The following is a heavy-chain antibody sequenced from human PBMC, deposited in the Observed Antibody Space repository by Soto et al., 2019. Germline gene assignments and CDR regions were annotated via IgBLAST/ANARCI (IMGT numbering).Heavy chain of an antibody. V-gene: IGHV1-69*01. CDR3: ASNNYDSSGYYGDY. Sequence: QVQLVQSGAEVKKPGSSVTVSCKASGGTFSSYAISWVRQAPGQGLEWMGGIIPIFGTANYAQKFQGRVTITADESTSTDYMELSSLRSEDTAVYYCASNNYDSSGYYGDYWGQGTLVTVSS. J-gene: IGHJ4*02. D-gene: IGHD3-22*01. CDR1: GGTFSSYA. CDR2: IIPIFGTA.